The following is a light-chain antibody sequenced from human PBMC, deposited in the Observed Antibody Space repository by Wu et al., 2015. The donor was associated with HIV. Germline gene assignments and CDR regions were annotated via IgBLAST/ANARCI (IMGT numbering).Light chain of an antibody. CDR2: GAS. CDR1: QIVSSSY. J-gene: IGKJ4*01. Sequence: EIVLTQSPGTLSLSPGERATLSCRASQIVSSSYLAWYQQKPGQAPRLLIYGASTRATGIPARFSGSGSGTDFTLNINRLEPEDIALYFCQQYYFWPTFGGGTRVEI. V-gene: IGKV3-20*01. CDR3: QQYYFWPT.